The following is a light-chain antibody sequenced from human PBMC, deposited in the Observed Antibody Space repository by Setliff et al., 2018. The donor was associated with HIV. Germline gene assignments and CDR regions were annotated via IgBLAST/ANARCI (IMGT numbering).Light chain of an antibody. CDR1: SSDVGAYNY. J-gene: IGLJ3*02. Sequence: QSALTQPRSVSGSPGQSVTISCTGTSSDVGAYNYVSWYQQHPGKAPKLMICDASKRPSGVPDRFSASKSGNTASLTISGLQAEDEADYYCCSYAGSYNWVFGGGTK. CDR3: CSYAGSYNWV. V-gene: IGLV2-11*01. CDR2: DAS.